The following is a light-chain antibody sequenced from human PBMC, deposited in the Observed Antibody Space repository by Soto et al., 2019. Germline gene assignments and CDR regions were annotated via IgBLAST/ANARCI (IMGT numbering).Light chain of an antibody. J-gene: IGKJ5*01. CDR1: QSVSSY. Sequence: EIVLTQSPATLSLSPGERATLSCRASQSVSSYLAWYQQKPGQAPRLLIYDASNRATGIPARFSGSGSGPDFTLTISSLEPEDFAVYYCQQRSNWPPITCGRGTRLEIK. CDR2: DAS. CDR3: QQRSNWPPIT. V-gene: IGKV3-11*01.